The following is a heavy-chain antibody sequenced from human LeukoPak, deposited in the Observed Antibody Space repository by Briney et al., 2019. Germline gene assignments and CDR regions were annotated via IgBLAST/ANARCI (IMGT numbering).Heavy chain of an antibody. V-gene: IGHV4-30-4*01. Sequence: SQTLSLTCTVSGGSISSGDYYWSWIRQPPGKGLEWIGYIYYSGSTYYNPSLKSRVTISVDTSKNQFSLKLSSVTAADTAVYYCASVELATTNFDSWGQGALVTVSS. J-gene: IGHJ4*02. D-gene: IGHD5-24*01. CDR3: ASVELATTNFDS. CDR2: IYYSGST. CDR1: GGSISSGDYY.